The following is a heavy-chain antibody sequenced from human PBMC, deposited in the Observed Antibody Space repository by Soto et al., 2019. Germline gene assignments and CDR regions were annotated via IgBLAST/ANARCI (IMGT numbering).Heavy chain of an antibody. V-gene: IGHV3-23*01. Sequence: EVQLLESGGGLVQPGGSLRLSCAASGFTFSSYAMSWVRQAPGKGLEWVSAISGSGGSTYYADSVKGRFTISRDNSKNTLYLRMNSPRAEDTAVYYYVKDPELPGPFDYWGQGTLVTVSS. J-gene: IGHJ4*02. CDR3: VKDPELPGPFDY. CDR2: ISGSGGST. D-gene: IGHD1-26*01. CDR1: GFTFSSYA.